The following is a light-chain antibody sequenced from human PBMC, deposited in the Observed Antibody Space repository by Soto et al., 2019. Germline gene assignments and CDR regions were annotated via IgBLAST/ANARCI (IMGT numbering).Light chain of an antibody. CDR3: SSYTSISTYV. CDR2: DVT. CDR1: SSDVGGYNF. Sequence: QSVLTQPASVSGSPGQSITISCTGTSSDVGGYNFVSWYQQHPDKAPKLMIYDVTNRPSGVSNRFSGSKSDNTASLTIPGLQAEDEADYYCSSYTSISTYVFGTGTKLTVL. V-gene: IGLV2-14*01. J-gene: IGLJ1*01.